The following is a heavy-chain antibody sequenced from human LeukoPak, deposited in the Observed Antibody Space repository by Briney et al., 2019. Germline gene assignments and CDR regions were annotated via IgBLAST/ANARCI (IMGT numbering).Heavy chain of an antibody. D-gene: IGHD1-26*01. V-gene: IGHV1-69*05. Sequence: GASVKVSCKASGGTFSSYAISWVRQAPGQGLEWMGGIIPIFGTSNYAQKFQGRVTITTDESTSTAYMELSSLRSEETAVYYCASQRGPVIYSGSPGAFDIWGQGTMVAVSS. CDR1: GGTFSSYA. CDR2: IIPIFGTS. J-gene: IGHJ3*02. CDR3: ASQRGPVIYSGSPGAFDI.